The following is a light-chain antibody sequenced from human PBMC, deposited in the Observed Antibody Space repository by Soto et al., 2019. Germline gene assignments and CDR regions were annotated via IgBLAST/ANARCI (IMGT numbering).Light chain of an antibody. CDR2: DVT. Sequence: QSVLTQPRSVSGSPGQSVTISCTGTSSDVGGYNYVSWCQHHPGKAPKLMIYDVTKRPSGVRDRFSASKSGNTASLTISGLQAEDEADYYCCSYAGSYTYVFGTGTKVTV. CDR3: CSYAGSYTYV. CDR1: SSDVGGYNY. V-gene: IGLV2-11*01. J-gene: IGLJ1*01.